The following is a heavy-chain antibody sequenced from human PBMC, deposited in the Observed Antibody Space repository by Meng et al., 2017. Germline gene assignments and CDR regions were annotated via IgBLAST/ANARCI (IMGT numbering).Heavy chain of an antibody. D-gene: IGHD3-10*01. CDR2: ISSSSSYI. J-gene: IGHJ3*02. CDR1: GFTFSSYS. CDR3: ARVMLDYGSGKIAFDT. V-gene: IGHV3-21*01. Sequence: GESLKISCAASGFTFSSYSMNWVRQAPGKGLEWVSSISSSSSYIYYADSVKGRFTISRDNAKNSLYLQMNSLRAEDTAVYYCARVMLDYGSGKIAFDTWGQGTMVTVSS.